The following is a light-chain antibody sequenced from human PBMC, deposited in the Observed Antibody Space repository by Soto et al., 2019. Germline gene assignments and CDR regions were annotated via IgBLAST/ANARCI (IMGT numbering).Light chain of an antibody. CDR1: QSVSGNY. J-gene: IGKJ4*01. CDR3: QQYGSLPIT. CDR2: AAS. Sequence: EIVLTQSPGTLSVSPGERATLSCRASQSVSGNYLGWYQQKPGQAPRLLIYAASSRATGIPDKFSGSGSGTDFTLTISRLEPEDFAVYYCQQYGSLPITFGGGTKVEI. V-gene: IGKV3-20*01.